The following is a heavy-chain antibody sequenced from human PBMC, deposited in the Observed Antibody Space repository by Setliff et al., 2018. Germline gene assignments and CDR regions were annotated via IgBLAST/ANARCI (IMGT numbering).Heavy chain of an antibody. CDR1: GVSVASHY. CDR3: ARQRVVVGAPSWFDP. CDR2: VHDNGET. Sequence: SETLSLTCTVSGVSVASHYWSWIRQAPGTGLEWIAYVHDNGETNQNPSLKSPVTISLDASKNQFSLTLTSVTAADTAVYYCARQRVVVGAPSWFDPWGQGTLVTVSS. D-gene: IGHD2-15*01. J-gene: IGHJ5*02. V-gene: IGHV4-59*08.